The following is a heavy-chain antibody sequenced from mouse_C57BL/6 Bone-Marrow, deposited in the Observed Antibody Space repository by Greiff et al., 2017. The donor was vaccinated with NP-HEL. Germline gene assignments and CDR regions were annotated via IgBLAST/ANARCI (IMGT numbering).Heavy chain of an antibody. V-gene: IGHV5-6*01. CDR3: ARRRVTTLDY. D-gene: IGHD2-2*01. J-gene: IGHJ2*01. CDR2: ISSGGSYT. CDR1: GFTFSSYG. Sequence: EVQGVESGGDLVKPGGSLKLSCAASGFTFSSYGMSWVRQTPDKRLEWVATISSGGSYTYYPDSVKGRFTISSDNAKNTLYLQMSSLKSEDTAMYYCARRRVTTLDYWGQGTTLTVSS.